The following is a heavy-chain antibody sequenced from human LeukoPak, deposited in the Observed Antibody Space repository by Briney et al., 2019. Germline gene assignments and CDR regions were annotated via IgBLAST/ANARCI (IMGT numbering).Heavy chain of an antibody. V-gene: IGHV4-59*11. CDR3: ASTTSGYSSGWYGILDY. J-gene: IGHJ4*02. CDR2: IYDSGNT. D-gene: IGHD6-19*01. Sequence: SETLSLTCTVSGDSINSLDLWSWVRQPPGKGLEWIGYIYDSGNTKYNSSLKGRITISVDTSKNQFSLKLSSVTAADTAVYYCASTTSGYSSGWYGILDYWGQGTLVTVSS. CDR1: GDSINSLDL.